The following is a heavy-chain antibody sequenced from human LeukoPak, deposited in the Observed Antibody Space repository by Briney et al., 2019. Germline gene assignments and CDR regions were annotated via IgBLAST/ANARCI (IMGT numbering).Heavy chain of an antibody. CDR2: ITSDGHVE. D-gene: IGHD3-9*01. Sequence: PGGSLRLSCAASVFSFASYGMNWVRQAPGKGLEWVSHITSDGHVETYVDSVRGRFTKSRDNAKDLRFLQMNGLRAEDTAVYYCASDTLNGPFVIGLEYWGEGAPVTASS. J-gene: IGHJ4*02. CDR3: ASDTLNGPFVIGLEY. CDR1: VFSFASYG. V-gene: IGHV3-48*03.